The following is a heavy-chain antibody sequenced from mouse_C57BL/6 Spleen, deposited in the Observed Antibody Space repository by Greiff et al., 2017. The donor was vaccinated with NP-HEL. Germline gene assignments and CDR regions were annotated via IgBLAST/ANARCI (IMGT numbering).Heavy chain of an antibody. D-gene: IGHD2-12*01. CDR1: GYTFTSYW. Sequence: QVQLQQPGAELVKPGASVKLSCKASGYTFTSYWMHWVKQRPGQGLEWIGMIRPNSGSTYYNENFKSKSTLTVDKSSSTAYMQLSSLTSEDSAVYYGASTRHYAMDYWGQGTSVTVSS. J-gene: IGHJ4*01. CDR2: IRPNSGST. CDR3: ASTRHYAMDY. V-gene: IGHV1-64*01.